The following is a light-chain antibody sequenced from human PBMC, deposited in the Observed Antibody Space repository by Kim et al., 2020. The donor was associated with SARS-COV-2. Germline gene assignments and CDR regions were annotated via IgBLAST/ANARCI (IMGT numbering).Light chain of an antibody. J-gene: IGKJ1*01. V-gene: IGKV1-5*03. Sequence: ASVGDRVTITCRASQSISSWLAWYQQKPGKAPKLLIYKASSLESGVPSRFSGSGSGTEFTLTISSLQPDDIATYYCQQYNGYSWTFGQGTKVEIK. CDR1: QSISSW. CDR3: QQYNGYSWT. CDR2: KAS.